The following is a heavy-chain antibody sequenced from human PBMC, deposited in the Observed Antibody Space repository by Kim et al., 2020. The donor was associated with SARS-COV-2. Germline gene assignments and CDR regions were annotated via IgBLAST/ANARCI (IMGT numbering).Heavy chain of an antibody. J-gene: IGHJ4*02. Sequence: YADSVKGRFTTSRDDSQSTMYLQMNSLRADDTAVYYCVRKRRLFSGATEGYWGRGTQVTVSS. V-gene: IGHV3-23*01. CDR3: VRKRRLFSGATEGY. D-gene: IGHD1-26*01.